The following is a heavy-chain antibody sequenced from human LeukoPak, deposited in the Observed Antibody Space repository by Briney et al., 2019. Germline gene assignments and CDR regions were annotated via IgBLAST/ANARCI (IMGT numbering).Heavy chain of an antibody. CDR2: IYHSGST. Sequence: SETLSLTCTVSGGSISSGGYYWSWIRQPPGKGLGWIGYIYHSGSTYYNPSLKSRVTISVDRSKNQFSLKLSSVTAADTAVYYCASEGPAALQQLVLAFDIWGQGTMVTVSS. CDR1: GGSISSGGYY. V-gene: IGHV4-30-2*01. J-gene: IGHJ3*02. CDR3: ASEGPAALQQLVLAFDI. D-gene: IGHD6-6*01.